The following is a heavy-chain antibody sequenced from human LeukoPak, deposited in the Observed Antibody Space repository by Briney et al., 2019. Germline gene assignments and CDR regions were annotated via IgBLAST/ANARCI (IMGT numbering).Heavy chain of an antibody. CDR2: IIPIFGTA. D-gene: IGHD5-24*01. J-gene: IGHJ4*02. Sequence: SVKVSCKASGGTFSSYAISWVRQAPGQGLEWMGGIIPIFGTANYAQKSQGRVTITADKSTSTAYMELSSLRSEDTAVYYCASTPDGYNLIYFDYWGQGTLVTVSS. V-gene: IGHV1-69*06. CDR1: GGTFSSYA. CDR3: ASTPDGYNLIYFDY.